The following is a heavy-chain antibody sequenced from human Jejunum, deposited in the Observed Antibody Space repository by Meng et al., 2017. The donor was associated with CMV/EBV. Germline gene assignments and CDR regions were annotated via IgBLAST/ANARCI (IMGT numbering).Heavy chain of an antibody. Sequence: VSFASVTGLYWSCLRHPPRRGLEWIGEIYDFGRSNYTASLRSRIAVSADPSRTHLSLTLTSVTAADTAIYSCARGGVLPTTPVWNHWGQGILVTVSS. CDR1: FASVTGLY. D-gene: IGHD1-14*01. V-gene: IGHV4-34*01. CDR2: IYDFGRS. J-gene: IGHJ5*02. CDR3: ARGGVLPTTPVWNH.